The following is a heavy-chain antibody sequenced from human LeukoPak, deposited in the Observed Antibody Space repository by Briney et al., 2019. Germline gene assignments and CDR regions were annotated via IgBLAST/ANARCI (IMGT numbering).Heavy chain of an antibody. V-gene: IGHV1-2*04. Sequence: ASVKVSCKASGYTFTGYYMHWVRQAPGQGLEWMGWINPNSGGTNYAQKFQGWVTMTRDTSISTAYMELSRLRSDDTAVYYCARDQGLGSSSSRNYYYYGMDVWGQGTTVTVSS. CDR2: INPNSGGT. D-gene: IGHD6-13*01. J-gene: IGHJ6*02. CDR1: GYTFTGYY. CDR3: ARDQGLGSSSSRNYYYYGMDV.